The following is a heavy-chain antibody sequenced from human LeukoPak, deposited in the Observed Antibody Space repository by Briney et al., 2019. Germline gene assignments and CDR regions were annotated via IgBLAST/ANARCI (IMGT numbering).Heavy chain of an antibody. CDR2: ISTYNGNT. Sequence: GASVKVSCKASGYTFTSYGISWVRQAPGQGLEWMGWISTYNGNTNYAQKLQGRVTMTTDTSTSTAYMELRSLRSDDTAVYYCAXDATMVRGVMYNWFDPWGQGTLVTVSS. J-gene: IGHJ5*02. CDR1: GYTFTSYG. CDR3: AXDATMVRGVMYNWFDP. D-gene: IGHD3-10*01. V-gene: IGHV1-18*01.